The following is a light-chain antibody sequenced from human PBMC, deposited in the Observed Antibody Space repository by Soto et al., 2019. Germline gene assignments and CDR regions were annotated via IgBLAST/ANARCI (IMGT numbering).Light chain of an antibody. Sequence: QSVLTQPSSVSGYPGQSITISCTGTSSDIGSYDLVSWYQQHPGTAPKLIIYEVTKRPSGVSTRFSGSKSGNTASLTISGLQAVDEADYYCCSFADFTYVFGTGTKVTV. J-gene: IGLJ1*01. V-gene: IGLV2-23*02. CDR1: SSDIGSYDL. CDR3: CSFADFTYV. CDR2: EVT.